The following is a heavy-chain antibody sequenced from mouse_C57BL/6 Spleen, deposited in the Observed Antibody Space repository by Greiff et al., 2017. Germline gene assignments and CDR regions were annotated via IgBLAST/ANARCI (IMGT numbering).Heavy chain of an antibody. D-gene: IGHD1-1*01. J-gene: IGHJ1*03. V-gene: IGHV3-8*01. CDR1: GYSITSAY. CDR2: ISYSGST. Sequence: EVKLMESGPGLAKPSQTLSLTCSVTGYSITSAYWNWIRKFPGNKLEYMGYISYSGSTYYNPSLKRRISITRDTSKNQYYLQLNSVTTEDTATYYCARGSSYWYFDVWGTGTTVTVSS. CDR3: ARGSSYWYFDV.